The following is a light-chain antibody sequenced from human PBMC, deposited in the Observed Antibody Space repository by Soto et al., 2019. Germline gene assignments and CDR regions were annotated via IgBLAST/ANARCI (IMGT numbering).Light chain of an antibody. Sequence: EIVLTQSPATLSLSPGERATLSCRASQSVSKYLAWYQQKPGQAPRLLIHDASNRATGIPARFSGSGSGTDFTLTLSSLEPEDFGVYYCQQRSNWPQITFGGGTKVAIK. CDR3: QQRSNWPQIT. J-gene: IGKJ4*01. CDR1: QSVSKY. V-gene: IGKV3-11*01. CDR2: DAS.